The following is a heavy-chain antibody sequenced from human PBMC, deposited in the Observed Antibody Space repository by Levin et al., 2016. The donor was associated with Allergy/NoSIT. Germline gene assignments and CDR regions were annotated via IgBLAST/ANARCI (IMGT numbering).Heavy chain of an antibody. Sequence: GESLKISCVASGFSFSNNWMSWVRQAPGKGLEWMANIKQDGSETYYVDSVKGRFTISRDNAKNSLYLQMNSLKVEDTAVYYCAREGISGATKDDNFDCWGQGTLVTVSS. CDR2: IKQDGSET. J-gene: IGHJ4*02. CDR3: AREGISGATKDDNFDC. D-gene: IGHD1-26*01. CDR1: GFSFSNNW. V-gene: IGHV3-7*03.